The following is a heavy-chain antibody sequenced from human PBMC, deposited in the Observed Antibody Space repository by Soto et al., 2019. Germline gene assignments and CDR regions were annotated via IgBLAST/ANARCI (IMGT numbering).Heavy chain of an antibody. D-gene: IGHD3-22*01. CDR2: ISGSGGST. J-gene: IGHJ4*02. Sequence: PGGSLRLSCAASGFTFSSYAMSWVRQAPGKGLEWVSAISGSGGSTYYADSVKGRFTISRDNSKNTLYLQMNSLRAEDTAVYYCAKDPIVVVITGNYLDFWGQGTLVTVSS. V-gene: IGHV3-23*01. CDR3: AKDPIVVVITGNYLDF. CDR1: GFTFSSYA.